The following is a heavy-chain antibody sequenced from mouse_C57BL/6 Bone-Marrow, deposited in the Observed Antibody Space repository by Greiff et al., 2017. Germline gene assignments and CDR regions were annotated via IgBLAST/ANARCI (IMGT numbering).Heavy chain of an antibody. CDR3: ERCYVYDYAMYY. CDR2: INPNYGTN. V-gene: IGHV1-39*01. J-gene: IGHJ4*01. CDR1: GYSFTDYN. Sequence: EVHLVESGPELVKPGASVKISCKASGYSFTDYNMNWVKQSNGKSLEWIGVINPNYGTNSYNQKLKGKATLTVDQSSRTAYMQLKSLTSEDSAVDYCERCYVYDYAMYYWGQGTSVTVSS. D-gene: IGHD2-2*01.